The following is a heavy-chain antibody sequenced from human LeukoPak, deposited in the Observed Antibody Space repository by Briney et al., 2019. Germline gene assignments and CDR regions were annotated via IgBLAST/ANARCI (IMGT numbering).Heavy chain of an antibody. CDR3: ARLGYCSGGSCLPHTGDY. CDR1: GGSFSGYY. D-gene: IGHD2-15*01. J-gene: IGHJ4*02. Sequence: SETLSLTCAVYGGSFSGYYWSWIRQPPGKGLEWIGEINHSGSTNYNPSLKSRVTISVDTSKNQFSLKLSSVTAADTAVYYCARLGYCSGGSCLPHTGDYGGQGTLVTVSS. V-gene: IGHV4-34*01. CDR2: INHSGST.